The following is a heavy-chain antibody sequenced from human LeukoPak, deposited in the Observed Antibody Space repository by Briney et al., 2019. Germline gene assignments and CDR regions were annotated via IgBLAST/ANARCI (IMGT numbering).Heavy chain of an antibody. CDR2: IYYSGST. CDR3: AREKSAAGGYGMDV. CDR1: GGSISSYY. D-gene: IGHD6-13*01. Sequence: PSETLSLTCTVSGGSISSYYWSWIRQPPGKGLEWIGYIYYSGSTNYNPSLKSRVTISVDTSKNQFSLKLSSVTAADTAVYYCAREKSAAGGYGMDVWGQGTTATVSS. J-gene: IGHJ6*02. V-gene: IGHV4-59*01.